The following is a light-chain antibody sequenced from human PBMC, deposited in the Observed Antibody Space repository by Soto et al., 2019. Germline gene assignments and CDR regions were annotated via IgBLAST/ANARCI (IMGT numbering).Light chain of an antibody. V-gene: IGLV2-14*01. CDR1: ISDVGAYNF. CDR2: EVS. J-gene: IGLJ1*01. Sequence: QSVLTQPASLSGSPGQSITISCTGTISDVGAYNFVSWYQHHPDKAPKLMISEVSNRPSGVSDRFSGSKSGNTASLTISGLQAEDEADYYCASLTTTSFVYGTGTKVTVL. CDR3: ASLTTTSFV.